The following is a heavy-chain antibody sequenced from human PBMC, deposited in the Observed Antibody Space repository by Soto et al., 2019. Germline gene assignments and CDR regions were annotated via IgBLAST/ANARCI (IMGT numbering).Heavy chain of an antibody. Sequence: QLQLQESGPGLVKPSETLSLTCTVSGGSISSSSYYWGWIRQPPGKGLEWIGSIYYSGSTYYNPSLKSRVTISVDTSKNQFSLKLSSVTAADTAVYYCASWGYCSSTSCYTSDYWGQGTLVTVSS. CDR3: ASWGYCSSTSCYTSDY. D-gene: IGHD2-2*02. CDR1: GGSISSSSYY. V-gene: IGHV4-39*01. J-gene: IGHJ4*02. CDR2: IYYSGST.